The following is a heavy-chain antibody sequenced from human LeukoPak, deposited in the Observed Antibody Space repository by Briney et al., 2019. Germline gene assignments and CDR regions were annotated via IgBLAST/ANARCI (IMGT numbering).Heavy chain of an antibody. CDR3: ARGIGIPPFDGWFDP. D-gene: IGHD3-10*01. J-gene: IGHJ5*02. CDR1: GGSISSYY. CDR2: IYYSGST. V-gene: IGHV4-59*01. Sequence: SETLSLTCTVSGGSISSYYWSWIRQPPGKGLEWIGYIYYSGSTNYNPSLKSRVTISVDTSKNQFSLKLSSVTAADTAVYYCARGIGIPPFDGWFDPWGQGTLVTVSP.